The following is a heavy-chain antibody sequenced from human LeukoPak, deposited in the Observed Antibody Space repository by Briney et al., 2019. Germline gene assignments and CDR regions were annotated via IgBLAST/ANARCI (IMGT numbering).Heavy chain of an antibody. V-gene: IGHV3-NL1*01. CDR2: MYSSGTT. Sequence: GGSLRLSCAASGFTFSSYGMHWVRQAPGKGLEWVSVMYSSGTTHYADSVKGRFTISRDNAKNSLYLQMNSLRTEDTAVYYCARVMNDYGDYVFDYWGQGTLVTVSS. D-gene: IGHD4-17*01. CDR1: GFTFSSYG. J-gene: IGHJ4*02. CDR3: ARVMNDYGDYVFDY.